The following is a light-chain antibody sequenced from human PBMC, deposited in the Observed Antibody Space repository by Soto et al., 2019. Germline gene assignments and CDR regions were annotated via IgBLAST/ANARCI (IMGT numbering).Light chain of an antibody. Sequence: DIQMTQSPSTLSASVGDRVTITCRASQSISSWLAWYQQKPGKAPKLLIYKASSLESGVPSRFSGSGSGTEFTLTISSLQPDDFATYYCQQYNSRSPWTFGQGTKVDIK. CDR2: KAS. CDR3: QQYNSRSPWT. V-gene: IGKV1-5*03. CDR1: QSISSW. J-gene: IGKJ1*01.